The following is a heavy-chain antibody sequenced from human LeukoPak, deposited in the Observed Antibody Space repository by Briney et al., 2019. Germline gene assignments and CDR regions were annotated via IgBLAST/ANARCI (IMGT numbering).Heavy chain of an antibody. V-gene: IGHV3-23*01. J-gene: IGHJ4*02. Sequence: GGSLRLSCAASGFTFSNNAMTWVRQAPGKGLECVSAITGTTATGDPPYYADSVKGRFTISRDNSRNTLYLQMNSLRAEDTAVYYCANDLGWIQLNLGRGQGTLVTVSS. CDR3: ANDLGWIQLNLG. CDR1: GFTFSNNA. D-gene: IGHD5-18*01. CDR2: ITGTTATGDPP.